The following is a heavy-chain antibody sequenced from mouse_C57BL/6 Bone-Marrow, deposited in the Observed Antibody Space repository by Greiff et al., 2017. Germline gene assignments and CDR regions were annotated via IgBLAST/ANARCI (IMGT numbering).Heavy chain of an antibody. CDR2: ISDGGSYT. Sequence: EVQGVESGGGLVKPGGSLKLSCAASGFTFSSYAMSWVRQTPEKRLEWVATISDGGSYTYYPDNVKGRFTISRDNAKNNLYLQMSHLKSEDTAMYYCARDSLRRGSWFAYWGQGTLVTVSA. D-gene: IGHD1-2*01. CDR3: ARDSLRRGSWFAY. V-gene: IGHV5-4*01. J-gene: IGHJ3*01. CDR1: GFTFSSYA.